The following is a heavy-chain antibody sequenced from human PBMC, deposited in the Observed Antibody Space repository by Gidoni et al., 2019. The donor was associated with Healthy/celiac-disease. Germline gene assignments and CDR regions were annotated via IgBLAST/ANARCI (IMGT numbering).Heavy chain of an antibody. CDR3: ARDSLAEWELHFDY. V-gene: IGHV3-7*05. Sequence: EVQLVESGGGLVQPGGSLRLSCAASGFTFSSYWMSWVRQAPGKGLEWVANIKQDGSEKYYVDSVKGRFTISRDNAKNSLYLQMNSLRAEDTAVYYCARDSLAEWELHFDYWGQGTLVTVSS. CDR1: GFTFSSYW. J-gene: IGHJ4*02. D-gene: IGHD1-26*01. CDR2: IKQDGSEK.